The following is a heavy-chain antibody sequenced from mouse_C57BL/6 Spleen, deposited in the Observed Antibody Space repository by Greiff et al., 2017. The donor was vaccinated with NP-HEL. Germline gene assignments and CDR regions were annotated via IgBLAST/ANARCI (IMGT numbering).Heavy chain of an antibody. Sequence: EVKVEESGPGLVKPSQSLSLTCSVTGYSITSGYYWNWIRQFPGNKLEWMGYISYDGSNNYNPSLKNRISITRDTSKNQFFLKLNSVTTEDTATYYCAIITTVGYFDYWGQGTTLTVSS. CDR3: AIITTVGYFDY. J-gene: IGHJ2*01. CDR1: GYSITSGYY. V-gene: IGHV3-6*01. D-gene: IGHD1-1*01. CDR2: ISYDGSN.